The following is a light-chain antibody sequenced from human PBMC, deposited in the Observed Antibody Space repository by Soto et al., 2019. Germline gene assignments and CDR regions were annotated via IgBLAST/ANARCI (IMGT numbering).Light chain of an antibody. CDR1: SSDVDDYKY. Sequence: QSALTQPASVSGSPGQSITISCTGTSSDVDDYKYVSWYQHHPGKAPKLIIYEVSNRPSGVSDRFSGSKSGNTASLTISGLQAEDEADYYCSSYASSSTLVVFGGGTKLTVL. CDR3: SSYASSSTLVV. J-gene: IGLJ2*01. CDR2: EVS. V-gene: IGLV2-14*01.